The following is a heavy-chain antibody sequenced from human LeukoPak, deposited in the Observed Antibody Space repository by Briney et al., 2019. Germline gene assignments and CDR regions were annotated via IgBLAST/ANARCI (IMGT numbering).Heavy chain of an antibody. CDR2: IYYTGST. V-gene: IGHV4-59*12. CDR3: ARGRRDGYNLFDY. CDR1: GVSITNYY. Sequence: SETLSLTCTVSGVSITNYYWSWIRQPPGKGLEWIGYIYYTGSTNYNPSLKSRVTISVDTSKNQFSLKLSSVTAADTAVYYCARGRRDGYNLFDYWGQGTLVTVSS. D-gene: IGHD5-24*01. J-gene: IGHJ4*02.